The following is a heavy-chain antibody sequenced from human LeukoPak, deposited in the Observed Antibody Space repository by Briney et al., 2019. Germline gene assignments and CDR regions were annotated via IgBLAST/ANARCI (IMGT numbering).Heavy chain of an antibody. J-gene: IGHJ4*02. CDR3: AKDCVYYYDSSGPYYFDY. CDR2: ISGGGGKT. D-gene: IGHD3-22*01. CDR1: GFTFSSYA. V-gene: IGHV3-23*01. Sequence: GGSLRLSCAASGFTFSSYAMSWVRQAPGKGLEWVSVISGGGGKTYYADSVKGRFTISRDNSKNTLYLQMDSLRAEDTAVYYCAKDCVYYYDSSGPYYFDYWGQGTLVTVSS.